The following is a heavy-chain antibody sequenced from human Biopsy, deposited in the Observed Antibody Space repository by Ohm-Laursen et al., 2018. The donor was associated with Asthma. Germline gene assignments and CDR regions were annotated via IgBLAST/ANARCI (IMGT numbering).Heavy chain of an antibody. J-gene: IGHJ4*02. Sequence: TLSLTCTVSGGSITSSSYYWGWIRQPPGKGMEWIGSMYHNGSPYYHPSLKSRATISVDTSKNQLSLKMSSVTAADTAVYFCVRHQYSSSWSTFDYWGQGALVTVSS. CDR3: VRHQYSSSWSTFDY. D-gene: IGHD3-22*01. CDR1: GGSITSSSYY. V-gene: IGHV4-39*01. CDR2: MYHNGSP.